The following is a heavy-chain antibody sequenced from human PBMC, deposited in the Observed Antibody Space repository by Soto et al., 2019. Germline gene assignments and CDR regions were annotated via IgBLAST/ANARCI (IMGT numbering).Heavy chain of an antibody. D-gene: IGHD3-22*01. Sequence: GGSLRLSCAASGFTFSDYGMHWVRQAPGKGLEWVAVISYDGRSKYYADSVKDRFTISRDNSENTFYLQMNSLRAEDTAVYYCAKDRSRFYDSSGYNHWGQGTLVTVSS. CDR3: AKDRSRFYDSSGYNH. CDR2: ISYDGRSK. J-gene: IGHJ5*02. CDR1: GFTFSDYG. V-gene: IGHV3-30*18.